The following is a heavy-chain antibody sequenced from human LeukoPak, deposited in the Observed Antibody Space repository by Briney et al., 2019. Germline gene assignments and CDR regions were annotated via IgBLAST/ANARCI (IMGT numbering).Heavy chain of an antibody. D-gene: IGHD4-23*01. Sequence: SETLSLTCTVSGGSISSSSYYWGWSRQPPGKGLEWIGKIYHSESSYYNPSLKSRVTMSVDTSKNHFSLNVKSVTAADTAVYYCARVSDDEYGGNSGANYFDYWGRGTLVTVSS. J-gene: IGHJ4*02. CDR2: IYHSESS. V-gene: IGHV4-39*02. CDR3: ARVSDDEYGGNSGANYFDY. CDR1: GGSISSSSYY.